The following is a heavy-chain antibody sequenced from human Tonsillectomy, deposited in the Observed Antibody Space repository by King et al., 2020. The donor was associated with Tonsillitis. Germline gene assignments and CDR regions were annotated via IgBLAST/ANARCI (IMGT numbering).Heavy chain of an antibody. D-gene: IGHD3-22*01. V-gene: IGHV3-30*18. CDR1: GFTFSSYG. J-gene: IGHJ2*01. CDR2: ISYDGNNK. Sequence: QLVQSGGGVVQPGRSLRLSCAASGFTFSSYGMHWVRQAPGKGLKWVAVISYDGNNKYYADSVKGRFSISKDNSKNTLYLRMNSLRAEDTAVYYCAKCYDSSGYYSEYFDLWGRGTLVTVSS. CDR3: AKCYDSSGYYSEYFDL.